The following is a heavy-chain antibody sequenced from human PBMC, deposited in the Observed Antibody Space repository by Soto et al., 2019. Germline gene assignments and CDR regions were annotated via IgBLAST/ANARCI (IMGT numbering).Heavy chain of an antibody. CDR1: GGSISSYY. J-gene: IGHJ6*02. V-gene: IGHV4-59*01. CDR3: ARGQGYSSSWYEGEVYYYYGMDV. Sequence: QVQLQESGPGLVKPSETLSLTCTVSGGSISSYYWSWILQPPGKGLEWIGYIYYSGSTNYNPSLNSRVTISVDTPKNQFSLKLSSVTAADTAVYYCARGQGYSSSWYEGEVYYYYGMDVWGQGTTVTVSS. D-gene: IGHD6-13*01. CDR2: IYYSGST.